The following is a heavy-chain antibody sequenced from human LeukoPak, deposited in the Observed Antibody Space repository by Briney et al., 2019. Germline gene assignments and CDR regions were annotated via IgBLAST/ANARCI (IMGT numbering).Heavy chain of an antibody. J-gene: IGHJ4*02. D-gene: IGHD2-15*01. V-gene: IGHV3-7*01. CDR1: GFSFSAYW. CDR2: INPAGSET. Sequence: PGGSLRLSCAASGFSFSAYWMTWVRQALGTGLEWVANINPAGSETYYVDPVKGRFSISRDNAKNLVYLQMNSLRAEDTAVYHCACLGYVAAVDVWGQGTPVTVSS. CDR3: ACLGYVAAVDV.